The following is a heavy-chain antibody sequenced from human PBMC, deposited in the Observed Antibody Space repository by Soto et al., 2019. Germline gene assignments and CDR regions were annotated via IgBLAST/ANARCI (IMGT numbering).Heavy chain of an antibody. J-gene: IGHJ4*02. CDR3: ARIYQAGTTPFDY. Sequence: GASVKVSCKASGGTFSSYAISWVRQAPGQGLEWMGGIIPIFGTANYAQKFQGRVTITADESTSTAYMELSSLRSEDTAVYYCARIYQAGTTPFDYWGQGTLVTVSS. CDR2: IIPIFGTA. V-gene: IGHV1-69*13. D-gene: IGHD1-1*01. CDR1: GGTFSSYA.